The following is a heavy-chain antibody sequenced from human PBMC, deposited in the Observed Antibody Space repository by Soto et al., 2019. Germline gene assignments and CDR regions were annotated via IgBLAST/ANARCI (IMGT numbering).Heavy chain of an antibody. CDR2: IRNKGDGGAI. CDR3: TTFLSVDDLGHYAPDY. V-gene: IGHV3-15*05. D-gene: IGHD4-17*01. Sequence: DVQLVESGGGSVRPGGSLRVSCEVSGLTFSKTTMSWVRQAPGKGLEWVGRIRNKGDGGAIHYASFVKGRFTISRDDAQNTLYLEMNNLGFEDRGVYFCTTFLSVDDLGHYAPDYWGQGVQVTVSS. CDR1: GLTFSKTT. J-gene: IGHJ4*02.